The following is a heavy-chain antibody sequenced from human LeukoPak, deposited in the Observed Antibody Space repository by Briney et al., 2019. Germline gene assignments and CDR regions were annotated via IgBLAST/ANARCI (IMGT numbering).Heavy chain of an antibody. V-gene: IGHV3-23*01. Sequence: GGSLRLSCAASGFTFSSYAMSWVRQAPGKGLQWVSAISGSGGSTSYEDSVMGRFTISRDNSKNTLYLQMNSLRAEDTAVYYCAKGNYGSGSLDYFDYWGQGTLVTVSS. CDR2: ISGSGGST. D-gene: IGHD3-10*01. J-gene: IGHJ4*02. CDR3: AKGNYGSGSLDYFDY. CDR1: GFTFSSYA.